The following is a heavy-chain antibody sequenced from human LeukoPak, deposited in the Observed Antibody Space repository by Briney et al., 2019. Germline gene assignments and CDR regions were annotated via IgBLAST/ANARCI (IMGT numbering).Heavy chain of an antibody. J-gene: IGHJ4*02. CDR3: ARDEGVSFDY. CDR1: GFTFSEYY. V-gene: IGHV3-69-1*01. CDR2: ISSSNYI. Sequence: PGGSLRLSCAASGFTFSEYYMTWIRQAPGKGLEWVSCISSSNYIYYADSVKGRFTISRDNAKNSLFLQMNSLRAEDTAVYYCARDEGVSFDYWGQGILVTVSS.